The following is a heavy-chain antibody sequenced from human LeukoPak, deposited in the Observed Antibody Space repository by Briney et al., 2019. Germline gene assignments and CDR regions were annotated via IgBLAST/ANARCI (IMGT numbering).Heavy chain of an antibody. Sequence: PGGSLRLSCAASGFTFSSYWMHWVRHAPGKGLVWVSRINSDGSSTSYADSVKGRFTISRDNAKNTLYLQMNSLRAEDTAVYYCAKDRWTEVDAFDIWGQGTMVTVSS. CDR1: GFTFSSYW. CDR2: INSDGSST. V-gene: IGHV3-74*01. J-gene: IGHJ3*02. CDR3: AKDRWTEVDAFDI. D-gene: IGHD1-1*01.